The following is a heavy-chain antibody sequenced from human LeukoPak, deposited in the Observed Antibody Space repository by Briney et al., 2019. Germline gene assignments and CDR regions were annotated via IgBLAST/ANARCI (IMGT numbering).Heavy chain of an antibody. D-gene: IGHD3-22*01. CDR3: ARGVHYYDSSIDP. V-gene: IGHV4-34*01. Sequence: SETLSLTCAVNGGSFSSYYWTWIRQAPDKGLEWIGEINHYGRTNYNPSLSSRVTISVDTSKNQFSLKLSSVTAADTAVYYCARGVHYYDSSIDPWGQGTLVTVSS. CDR1: GGSFSSYY. J-gene: IGHJ5*02. CDR2: INHYGRT.